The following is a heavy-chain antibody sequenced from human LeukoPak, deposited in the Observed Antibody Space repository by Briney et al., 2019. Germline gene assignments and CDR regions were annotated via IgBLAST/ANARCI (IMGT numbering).Heavy chain of an antibody. J-gene: IGHJ5*02. V-gene: IGHV1-8*01. Sequence: ASVKVSCKASGYTFTSYDINWVRQATGQGLEWMGWMNPNSGNTGYAQKSQGRVTMTRNTSISTAYMELSSLRSEDTAVYYCARGPPNCGGDCYTYNWFDPWGQGTLVTVSS. D-gene: IGHD2-21*02. CDR3: ARGPPNCGGDCYTYNWFDP. CDR1: GYTFTSYD. CDR2: MNPNSGNT.